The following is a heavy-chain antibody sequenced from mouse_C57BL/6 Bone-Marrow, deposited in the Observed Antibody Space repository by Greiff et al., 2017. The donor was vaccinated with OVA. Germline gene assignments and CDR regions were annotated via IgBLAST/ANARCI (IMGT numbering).Heavy chain of an antibody. V-gene: IGHV2-2*01. CDR3: ASYYYGSSPYAMDY. D-gene: IGHD1-1*01. Sequence: QVQLKESGPGLVQPSQSLSITCTVSGFSFTSYGVHWVRQSPGKGLEWLGVIWSGGSTDYNAAFISRLSISQDNSKSQVFFKMNILQADDTAIYYCASYYYGSSPYAMDYWGQGTSVTVSS. CDR1: GFSFTSYG. CDR2: IWSGGST. J-gene: IGHJ4*01.